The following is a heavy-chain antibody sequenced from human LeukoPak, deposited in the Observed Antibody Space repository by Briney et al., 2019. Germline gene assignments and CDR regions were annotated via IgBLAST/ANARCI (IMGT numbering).Heavy chain of an antibody. CDR1: GFTFSSYS. Sequence: PGGSLRLSCAASGFTFSSYSMNWVRQAPGKGLEWVSSISSSSSYIYHADSVKGRFSISRDNAKNSLYLQMNSLRAEDTAVYYCARDRFTSSGWYGDYMDVWGKGTTVTVSS. CDR2: ISSSSSYI. CDR3: ARDRFTSSGWYGDYMDV. J-gene: IGHJ6*03. V-gene: IGHV3-21*01. D-gene: IGHD6-19*01.